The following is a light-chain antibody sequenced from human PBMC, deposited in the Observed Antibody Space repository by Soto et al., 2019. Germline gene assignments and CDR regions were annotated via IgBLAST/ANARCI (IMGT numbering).Light chain of an antibody. CDR3: QHYNSYSPA. CDR2: EAS. CDR1: QSINNW. J-gene: IGKJ1*01. V-gene: IGKV1-5*03. Sequence: DIQMTQSPSTLSASVGDRFTITCRASQSINNWLAWYQQKPGKAPKLLLYEASGLESGVPSRFSGSGSGTEFTLTVSSLQPNDFATYYCQHYNSYSPAFGQGTKVDIK.